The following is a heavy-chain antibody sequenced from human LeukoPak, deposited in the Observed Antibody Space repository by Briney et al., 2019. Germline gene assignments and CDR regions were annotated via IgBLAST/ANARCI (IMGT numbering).Heavy chain of an antibody. J-gene: IGHJ4*02. D-gene: IGHD6-19*01. CDR1: GFTFSSYA. Sequence: HAGGSLRLSCAASGFTFSSYAMSWVRQAPGKGLEWVSAISGSGGSTYYADSVKGRFTISRDNSKNTLYLQVNSLRAEDTAVYYCAKAGGWTNYFDYWGQGTLVTVSS. CDR3: AKAGGWTNYFDY. V-gene: IGHV3-23*01. CDR2: ISGSGGST.